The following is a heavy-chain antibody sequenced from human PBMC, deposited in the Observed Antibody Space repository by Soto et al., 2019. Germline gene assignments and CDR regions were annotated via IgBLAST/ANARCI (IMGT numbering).Heavy chain of an antibody. V-gene: IGHV4-59*01. CDR1: GGSISSYY. CDR2: IYYSGST. J-gene: IGHJ3*02. Sequence: LSLTCTVSGGSISSYYWSWIRQPPGKGLEWIGYIYYSGSTNYNPSLKSRVTISVDTSKNQFSLKLSSVTAADTAVYYCAGAKRDHAFDIWGQGTMVTVSS. CDR3: AGAKRDHAFDI.